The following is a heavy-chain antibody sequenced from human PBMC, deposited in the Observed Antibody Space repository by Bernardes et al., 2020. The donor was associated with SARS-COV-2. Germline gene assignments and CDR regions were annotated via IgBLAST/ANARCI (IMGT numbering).Heavy chain of an antibody. CDR1: GYTFTSYG. Sequence: ASVKVSCMASGYTFTSYGISWVRQAPGQGLEWMGWISAYNGNTNYAQKLQGRVTMTTDTSTSTAYMELRSLRSDDTAVYYCARDELLGSSSPIDYWGQGTLVTVSS. CDR2: ISAYNGNT. J-gene: IGHJ4*02. V-gene: IGHV1-18*01. D-gene: IGHD2-15*01. CDR3: ARDELLGSSSPIDY.